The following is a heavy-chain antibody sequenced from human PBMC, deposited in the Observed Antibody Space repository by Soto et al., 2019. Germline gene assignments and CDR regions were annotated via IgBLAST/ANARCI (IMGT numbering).Heavy chain of an antibody. V-gene: IGHV3-30*18. CDR1: GFTLSNIG. D-gene: IGHD2-21*01. J-gene: IGHJ4*02. CDR2: ISAGGNTK. CDR3: AKESGGERYAAYFDY. Sequence: QVQLVESGGGVVQPGTSLRLACAASGFTLSNIGMQWVRQAPGKGLEWVAVISAGGNTKYYADSVKGRFTISRDNSKNTLFLQMNSLRTEDTAMYYCAKESGGERYAAYFDYWGQGILVTVSS.